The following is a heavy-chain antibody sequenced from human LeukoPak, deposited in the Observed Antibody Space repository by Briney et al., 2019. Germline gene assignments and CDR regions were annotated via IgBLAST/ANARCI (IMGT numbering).Heavy chain of an antibody. J-gene: IGHJ5*02. D-gene: IGHD1-1*01. V-gene: IGHV3-23*01. Sequence: PGGSLRLSCAASGFTFSSFAMSWVRQAPGKGLEWVSAISDSGGTTYYADSVKGRFTISRDNSKNTLYLQMSSLRAEDTAVYYCAKDSWLERRSSNWFDPWGQGTLVTVSS. CDR2: ISDSGGTT. CDR3: AKDSWLERRSSNWFDP. CDR1: GFTFSSFA.